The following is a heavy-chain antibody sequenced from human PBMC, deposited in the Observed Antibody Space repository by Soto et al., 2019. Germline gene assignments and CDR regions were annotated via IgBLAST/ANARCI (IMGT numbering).Heavy chain of an antibody. CDR3: AHAYGGRSLY. Sequence: QITLKESGPTLVKPTQTLTLTCTFSGFSLTTDRVGGVWIRQPPGEALEWLAVIYWDDTKTYRPSLESRLTITNDTSKNQVALTMTNMDSVDTATYYCAHAYGGRSLYWGQGTLLTVSS. D-gene: IGHD1-26*01. V-gene: IGHV2-5*02. CDR2: IYWDDTK. J-gene: IGHJ4*02. CDR1: GFSLTTDRVG.